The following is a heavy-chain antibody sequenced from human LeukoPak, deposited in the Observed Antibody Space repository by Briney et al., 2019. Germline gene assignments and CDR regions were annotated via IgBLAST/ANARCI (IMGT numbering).Heavy chain of an antibody. D-gene: IGHD3-22*01. CDR2: ISAYNGNT. CDR1: GYTFTSYG. Sequence: ASVKVSCKASGYTFTSYGISWVRQAPGQGLEWMGWISAYNGNTNYAQKLQGRVTMTTDTSTSTAYMELRSLRSDDTAVYYCARGGYYYDSSGYYHNWFDPWGQGTLVTVSS. J-gene: IGHJ5*02. CDR3: ARGGYYYDSSGYYHNWFDP. V-gene: IGHV1-18*01.